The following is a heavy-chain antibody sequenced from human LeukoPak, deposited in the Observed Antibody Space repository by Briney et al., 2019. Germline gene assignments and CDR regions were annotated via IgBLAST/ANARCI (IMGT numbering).Heavy chain of an antibody. D-gene: IGHD3-16*01. CDR1: GFTFSGYW. CDR3: ARDWAWSDAFDI. Sequence: GGTLRLSCAASGFTFSGYWMSWVRQAPGKGLEWVANVKQDGSDKFYVDSVKGRFTISRDNAKNSLYLQMNSLRAEDTAVYYCARDWAWSDAFDIWGQGTMVTVSS. V-gene: IGHV3-7*01. J-gene: IGHJ3*02. CDR2: VKQDGSDK.